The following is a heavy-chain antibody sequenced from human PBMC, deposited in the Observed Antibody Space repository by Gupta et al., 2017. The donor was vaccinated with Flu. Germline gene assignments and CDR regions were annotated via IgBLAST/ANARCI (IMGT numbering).Heavy chain of an antibody. CDR3: AKVGLVATIKAGNYFDY. J-gene: IGHJ4*02. CDR1: GFTFDDYA. D-gene: IGHD5-12*01. CDR2: ISWNSGSI. Sequence: EVQLVESGGGLVQPGWSLRLSCAASGFTFDDYAMHWVRQAPGKGLEWVSGISWNSGSIGYADSVKGRFTISRDNAKNSLYLQMNSLRAEDTALYYCAKVGLVATIKAGNYFDYWGQGTLVTVSS. V-gene: IGHV3-9*01.